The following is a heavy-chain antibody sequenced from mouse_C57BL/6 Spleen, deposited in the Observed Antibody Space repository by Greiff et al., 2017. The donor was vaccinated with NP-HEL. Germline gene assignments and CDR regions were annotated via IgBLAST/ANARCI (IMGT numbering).Heavy chain of an antibody. CDR1: GYTFTDYE. Sequence: VQLQQSGAELVRPGASVTLSCKASGYTFTDYEMHWVKQTPVHGLEWIGAIDPETGGTAYNQKFKGKAILTADKSSSTAYMELRSLTSEDSAVYYCTRQDSSDYDFDYWGQGTTLTVSS. V-gene: IGHV1-15*01. CDR3: TRQDSSDYDFDY. D-gene: IGHD3-2*02. J-gene: IGHJ2*01. CDR2: IDPETGGT.